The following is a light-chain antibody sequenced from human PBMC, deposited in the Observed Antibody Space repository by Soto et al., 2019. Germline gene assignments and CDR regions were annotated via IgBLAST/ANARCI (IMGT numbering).Light chain of an antibody. CDR2: GAS. CDR3: QQYGSSPLT. Sequence: EIVLTQSPGTLSLSPGERATLSCRASQSVSSSYLAWHQQKPGQAPRLLIYGASSRATGIPDTFSGSGSGTDFTLTISRLEPEDFAVYYCQQYGSSPLTFGGGTKVEIK. J-gene: IGKJ4*01. CDR1: QSVSSSY. V-gene: IGKV3-20*01.